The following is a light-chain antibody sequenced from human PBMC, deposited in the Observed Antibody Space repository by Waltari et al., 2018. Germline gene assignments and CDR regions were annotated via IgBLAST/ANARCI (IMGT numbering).Light chain of an antibody. V-gene: IGLV2-23*01. CDR1: SSDVGNFNL. J-gene: IGLJ3*02. Sequence: QSALTQPASVSGSPGQSITISRTGSSSDVGNFNLVSWYQLHPGKAPKLLIFEATKRPSGISYHFSGSKSGNTASLTISGLQAEDEADYFCCSYAGSSSPRLFGGGTKLSVL. CDR2: EAT. CDR3: CSYAGSSSPRL.